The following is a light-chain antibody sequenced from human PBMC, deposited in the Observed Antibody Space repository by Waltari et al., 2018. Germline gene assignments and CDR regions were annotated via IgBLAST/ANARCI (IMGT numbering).Light chain of an antibody. CDR2: WAS. J-gene: IGKJ2*01. CDR3: QQCYSFPYT. V-gene: IGKV4-1*01. CDR1: QSVLYSSNNKNY. Sequence: DIVMTQSPDSLAVSLGERATINCKSSQSVLYSSNNKNYLAWYQQRPGQPPKLLIYWASTRESGVPDRFSGSGSGTDFTLTISSLQAEDVAVYYCQQCYSFPYTFGQGTNLEI.